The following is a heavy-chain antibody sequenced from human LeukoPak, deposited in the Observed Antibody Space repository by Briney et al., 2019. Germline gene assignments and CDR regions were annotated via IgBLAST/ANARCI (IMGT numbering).Heavy chain of an antibody. J-gene: IGHJ6*02. CDR3: ARVNKPADYYYYGLDV. D-gene: IGHD1/OR15-1a*01. CDR2: ISSSSSTI. Sequence: GGSLRLSCAASGFTFSSYSMNWVRQAPGKGLEWVSYISSSSSTIYYADSVKGRFTISRDNAKNSLYLRMNSLRAEDTAVYYCARVNKPADYYYYGLDVWGQGTTVTVSS. V-gene: IGHV3-48*01. CDR1: GFTFSSYS.